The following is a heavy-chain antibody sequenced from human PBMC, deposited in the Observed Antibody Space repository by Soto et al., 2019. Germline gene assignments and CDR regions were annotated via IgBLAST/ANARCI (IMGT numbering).Heavy chain of an antibody. CDR1: GGSISEKD. CDR3: VASLAASGLNWLDP. V-gene: IGHV4-4*07. D-gene: IGHD6-13*01. CDR2: IFANGHT. Sequence: SETLSLTCIVSGGSISEKDWNWVRQPPGKGLEWIGLIFANGHTDYNPSLKSRVTMSVDASKNQFSLRLTSMTAAATAVYYCVASLAASGLNWLDPWGRGTLVTVSS. J-gene: IGHJ5*02.